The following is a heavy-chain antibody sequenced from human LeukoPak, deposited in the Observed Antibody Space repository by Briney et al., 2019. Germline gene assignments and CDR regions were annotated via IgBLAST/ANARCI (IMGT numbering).Heavy chain of an antibody. J-gene: IGHJ4*02. V-gene: IGHV1-2*02. CDR2: INPNSGGT. D-gene: IGHD3-22*01. CDR1: GYTFTSYH. CDR3: ARATSGYYDYIDF. Sequence: ASVKVSCKASGYTFTSYHMHWVRQAPGQGLEWMGWINPNSGGTNYAQKFQGRVTMTRDTSISTAYMELSTLRSDDTAVYWCARATSGYYDYIDFWGQGTLVTVSS.